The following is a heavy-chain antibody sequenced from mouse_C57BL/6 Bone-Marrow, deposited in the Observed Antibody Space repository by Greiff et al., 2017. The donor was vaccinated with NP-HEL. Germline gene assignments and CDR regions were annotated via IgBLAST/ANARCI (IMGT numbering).Heavy chain of an antibody. Sequence: EVKLQESGPVLVKPGASVKMSCKASGYTFTDYYMNWVKQSHGKSLEWIGGINPYNGGTSYNQKFKGKATLTVDKSSSTAYMELNSLTSEDSAVYCCARVGYYVFAYWDQGTLVTVSA. CDR3: ARVGYYVFAY. CDR1: GYTFTDYY. CDR2: INPYNGGT. J-gene: IGHJ3*01. D-gene: IGHD2-3*01. V-gene: IGHV1-19*01.